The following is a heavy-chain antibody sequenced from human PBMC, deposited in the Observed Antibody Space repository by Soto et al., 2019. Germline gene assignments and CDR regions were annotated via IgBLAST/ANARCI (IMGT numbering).Heavy chain of an antibody. CDR1: GFSFSYYT. Sequence: EVQLVESGGGLVQPGGSLRLSCAASGFSFSYYTMNWVRQAPGKGLEWIAYISSGSRAKHYADSVKGRFTVSRDNAKNALFLQMNSLRDEDTAVYYGARREDSCRFMDVWGQGTAVTVSS. J-gene: IGHJ6*02. D-gene: IGHD2-15*01. CDR2: ISSGSRAK. V-gene: IGHV3-48*02. CDR3: ARREDSCRFMDV.